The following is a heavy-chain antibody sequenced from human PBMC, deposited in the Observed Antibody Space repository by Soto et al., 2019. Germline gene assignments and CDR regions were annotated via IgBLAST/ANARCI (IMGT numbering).Heavy chain of an antibody. J-gene: IGHJ5*02. CDR1: GGSISSGGYY. D-gene: IGHD2-2*01. CDR2: IYYSGST. Sequence: QVQLQESGPGLVKPSQTLSLTCTVSGGSISSGGYYWSWIRQHPGKGLEWIGYIYYSGSTYYNPSLKSRVTLSVDTSKNQFTLKLSSVTAADTAVYYCERGIVVVPAANGWFDPWGQGTLLTVSS. V-gene: IGHV4-31*03. CDR3: ERGIVVVPAANGWFDP.